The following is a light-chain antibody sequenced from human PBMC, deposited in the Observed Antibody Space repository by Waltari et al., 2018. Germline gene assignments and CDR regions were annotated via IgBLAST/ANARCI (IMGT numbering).Light chain of an antibody. CDR2: DAS. CDR1: QSIRST. J-gene: IGKJ4*01. V-gene: IGKV3D-15*01. Sequence: EIVLTQSPATLSVSPGERATLSCWASQSIRSTLAWYQQTPGQAPRRLIYDASTRATGIPVRFSGSGSGTYFTLTISSLQSEDFAVYYCQQYTNWPLTFGGGTKVEI. CDR3: QQYTNWPLT.